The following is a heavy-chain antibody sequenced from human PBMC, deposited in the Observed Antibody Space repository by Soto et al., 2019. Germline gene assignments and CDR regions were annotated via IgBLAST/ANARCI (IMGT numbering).Heavy chain of an antibody. J-gene: IGHJ4*02. Sequence: QVQLVESGGGVVQPGRSLRLSCAASGFSFSISPMHWVRQAPGKGPEWVALISYDGTNKFYADSVKGRFTISRDNSKSTLYFQVDSLRPDDAAVYYCARDPKTSGGQHWAFNYFASWGQGTLVTVSS. CDR2: ISYDGTNK. V-gene: IGHV3-30*14. D-gene: IGHD7-27*01. CDR1: GFSFSISP. CDR3: ARDPKTSGGQHWAFNYFAS.